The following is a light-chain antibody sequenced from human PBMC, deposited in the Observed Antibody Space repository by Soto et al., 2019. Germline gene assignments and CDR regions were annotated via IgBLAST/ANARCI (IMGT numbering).Light chain of an antibody. V-gene: IGKV1-5*03. J-gene: IGKJ1*01. CDR2: KAS. Sequence: DTPMTQSPSTLSASVGDRVTITCRASQSISNWLAWYQQRPGRAPKLLIYKASNLHSGVPSRFSGSGSGTEFTLTINSLQPDDFAIYYCQQYNTFLPTFGQGTQGEFK. CDR3: QQYNTFLPT. CDR1: QSISNW.